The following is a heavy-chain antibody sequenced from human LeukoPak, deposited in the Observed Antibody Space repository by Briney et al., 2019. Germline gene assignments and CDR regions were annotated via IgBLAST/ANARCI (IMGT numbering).Heavy chain of an antibody. CDR2: ISASDVST. CDR3: AREASYSSSWATFDN. D-gene: IGHD6-13*01. CDR1: GFTFSSYV. J-gene: IGHJ4*02. V-gene: IGHV3-23*01. Sequence: GGSLRLSCATSGFTFSSYVMSWVRQAPGKGLEWVSSISASDVSTYYADSVRGRFTISRDNAKNSLFLQMNSLTVEDTAVYYCAREASYSSSWATFDNWGQGTLVTV.